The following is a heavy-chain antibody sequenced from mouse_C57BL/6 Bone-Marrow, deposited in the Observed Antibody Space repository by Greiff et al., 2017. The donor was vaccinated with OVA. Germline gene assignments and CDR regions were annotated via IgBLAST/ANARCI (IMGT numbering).Heavy chain of an antibody. CDR2: ISSGSSTI. D-gene: IGHD4-1*02. Sequence: EVKLVESGGGLVKPGGSLKLSCAASGFTFSDYGMHWVRQAPEKGLEWVAYISSGSSTIYYADTVKGRFTISRDNAKNTLFLQMTSLRSEDTARYYGASTGSYAMDYWGQGTSVTVSS. CDR3: ASTGSYAMDY. CDR1: GFTFSDYG. J-gene: IGHJ4*01. V-gene: IGHV5-17*01.